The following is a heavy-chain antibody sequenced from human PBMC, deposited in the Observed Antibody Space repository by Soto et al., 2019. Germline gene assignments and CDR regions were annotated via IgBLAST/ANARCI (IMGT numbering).Heavy chain of an antibody. J-gene: IGHJ6*02. CDR1: GFTFSSYG. CDR3: AREKVEQWLVGYYYYYGMDV. CDR2: ISYDGSNK. Sequence: GGSLRLSCAASGFTFSSYGMHWVRQAPGKGLEWVAVISYDGSNKYYADSVKGRFTISRDNAKNPLYLQMNSLRAEDTAVYYCAREKVEQWLVGYYYYYGMDVWGQGTTVTVSS. D-gene: IGHD6-19*01. V-gene: IGHV3-30*03.